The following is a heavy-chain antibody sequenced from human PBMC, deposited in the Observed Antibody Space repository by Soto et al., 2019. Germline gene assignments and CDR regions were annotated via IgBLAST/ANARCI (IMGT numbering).Heavy chain of an antibody. Sequence: PSATLSLTGTVSGVSLTSGDFCWSWIRQPPGKGLEGVGYIVVSGTTSYNPSLESRLSISIDTSTNQFSLRLSSVPAADTAVYYCARQDCRRPTCHDFDNWGQGTLVTVSS. CDR2: IVVSGTT. CDR3: ARQDCRRPTCHDFDN. V-gene: IGHV4-30-4*01. J-gene: IGHJ4*02. D-gene: IGHD2-2*01. CDR1: GVSLTSGDFC.